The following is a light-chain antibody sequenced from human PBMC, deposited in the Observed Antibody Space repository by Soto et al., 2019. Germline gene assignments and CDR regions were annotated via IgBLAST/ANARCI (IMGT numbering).Light chain of an antibody. CDR2: GAS. Sequence: EIVMTQSPATLSVSPGERATLSCRASQSVSRNLAWYQQKPGQAPRLLIYGASTSATGIPARFSGSGSGTEVTLTISSLQSEDFAVYYCQQYNNWPPWTFGQGTKVEIK. V-gene: IGKV3-15*01. J-gene: IGKJ1*01. CDR1: QSVSRN. CDR3: QQYNNWPPWT.